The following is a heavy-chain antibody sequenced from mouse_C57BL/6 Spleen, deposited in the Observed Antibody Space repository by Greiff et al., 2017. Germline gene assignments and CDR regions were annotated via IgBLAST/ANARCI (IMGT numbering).Heavy chain of an antibody. CDR1: GFTFTDYY. Sequence: EVKLVESGGGLVQPGGSLSLSCAASGFTFTDYYMSWVRQPPGKALEWLGFIRNKANGYTSEYSASVKGRFTISRDNSPSILYLQMNALRAEDSATYYCARSPITTVAATTRVLYYFDYWGQGTTLTVSS. CDR3: ARSPITTVAATTRVLYYFDY. V-gene: IGHV7-3*01. CDR2: IRNKANGYTS. D-gene: IGHD1-1*01. J-gene: IGHJ2*01.